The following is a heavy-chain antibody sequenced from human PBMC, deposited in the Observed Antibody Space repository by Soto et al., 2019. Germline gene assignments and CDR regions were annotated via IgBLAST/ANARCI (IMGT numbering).Heavy chain of an antibody. CDR2: ISSSSSYI. Sequence: GGSLRLSCAASGFTFSSYSMNWVRQAPGKGLEWVSSISSSSSYIYYADSVKGRFTISRDNAKNSLYLQMNSLRAEDTAVYYCERDCYSSGWYSSSYYYGMDVWGQGTTVTVSS. D-gene: IGHD6-19*01. J-gene: IGHJ6*02. CDR1: GFTFSSYS. CDR3: ERDCYSSGWYSSSYYYGMDV. V-gene: IGHV3-21*01.